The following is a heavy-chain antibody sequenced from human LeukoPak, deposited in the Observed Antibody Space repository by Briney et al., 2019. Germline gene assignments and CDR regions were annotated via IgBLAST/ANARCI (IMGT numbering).Heavy chain of an antibody. CDR1: GYTFTSYA. CDR2: INTNTGNP. V-gene: IGHV7-4-1*02. CDR3: VTNLGSSGYLNWFDP. Sequence: GASVKVSCKASGYTFTSYAMNWVRQAPGQGLEWMGWINTNTGNPTYAQGFTGRFVFSLDTSVSTAYLQISSLKAEDTAVYYCVTNLGSSGYLNWFDPWGQGTLVTVSS. J-gene: IGHJ5*02. D-gene: IGHD3-22*01.